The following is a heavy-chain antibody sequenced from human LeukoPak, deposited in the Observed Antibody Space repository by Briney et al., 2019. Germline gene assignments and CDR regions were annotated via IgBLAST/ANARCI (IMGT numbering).Heavy chain of an antibody. CDR3: AKITMVRGAQHGMDV. CDR2: ISYDGSNK. J-gene: IGHJ6*02. Sequence: GRSLRLSCAASGFTFSSYGMHWVRQAPGKGLEWVAVISYDGSNKYYADSVKGRFTISRDNSKNTLHLQMNSLRAEDTAVYYRAKITMVRGAQHGMDVWGQGTTVTVSS. D-gene: IGHD3-10*01. V-gene: IGHV3-30*18. CDR1: GFTFSSYG.